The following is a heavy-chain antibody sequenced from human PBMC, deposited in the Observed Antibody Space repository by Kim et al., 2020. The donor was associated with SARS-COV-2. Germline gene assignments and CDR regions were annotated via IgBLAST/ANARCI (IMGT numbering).Heavy chain of an antibody. D-gene: IGHD3-22*01. CDR2: ISSSSSTI. CDR1: GFTFSSYS. J-gene: IGHJ3*02. V-gene: IGHV3-48*02. Sequence: GGSLRLSCAASGFTFSSYSMNWVRQAPGKGLEWVSYISSSSSTIYYADSVKGRFTISRDNAKNSLYLQMNSLRDEDTAVYYCFIVVVSDSGAFDIWGQGTMVTVSS. CDR3: FIVVVSDSGAFDI.